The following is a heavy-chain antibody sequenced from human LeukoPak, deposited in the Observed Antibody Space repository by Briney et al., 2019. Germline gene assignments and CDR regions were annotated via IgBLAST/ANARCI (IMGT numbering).Heavy chain of an antibody. Sequence: GGSLRLSCAASGFTVSNNYMSWVRQAPGKGLEWVSVTYSGGRTYYADSVKGRFTISRDNSKNTLYLQMNSLRAEDTAVCYCARVYYGSGSLHYYYYYMDVWGKGTTVTVSS. CDR3: ARVYYGSGSLHYYYYYMDV. J-gene: IGHJ6*03. D-gene: IGHD3-10*01. V-gene: IGHV3-53*01. CDR2: TYSGGRT. CDR1: GFTVSNNY.